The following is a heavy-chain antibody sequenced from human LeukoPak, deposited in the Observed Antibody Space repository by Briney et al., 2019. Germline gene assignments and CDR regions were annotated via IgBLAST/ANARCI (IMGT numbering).Heavy chain of an antibody. V-gene: IGHV4-34*01. CDR1: GGSFRGYY. J-gene: IGHJ4*02. Sequence: PSETLSLTCAGYGGSFRGYYWSWIRQPPGKGLEWIGEINHSGSTNYNPSLKSRGTISVDTSKNQFSLKLSSVTAADTAVHYWAEGLGKADSSGYPDYWGQGTLVTVSS. CDR2: INHSGST. CDR3: AEGLGKADSSGYPDY. D-gene: IGHD3-22*01.